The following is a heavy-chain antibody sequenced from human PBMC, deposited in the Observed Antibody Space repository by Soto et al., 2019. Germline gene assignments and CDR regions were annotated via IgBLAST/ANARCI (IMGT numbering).Heavy chain of an antibody. V-gene: IGHV3-21*01. CDR2: ISSSGYI. CDR3: ARYCSGGSCYPGMDV. D-gene: IGHD2-15*01. J-gene: IGHJ6*02. CDR1: GFNFNSYT. Sequence: VGSLRLSCAASGFNFNSYTINWVRQAPGKRLEWLSSISSSGYIFSTDSVRGRFNISRDNARNSVYLQINILRGEDTAVYFCARYCSGGSCYPGMDVWGQGTKVTVSS.